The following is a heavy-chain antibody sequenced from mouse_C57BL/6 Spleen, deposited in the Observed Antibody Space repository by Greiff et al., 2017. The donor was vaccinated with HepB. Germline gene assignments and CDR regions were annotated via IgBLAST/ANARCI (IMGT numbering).Heavy chain of an antibody. Sequence: VKLQESGAELVKPGASVKISCKASGYAFSSYWMNWVKQRPGKGLEWIGQIYPGDGDTNYNGKFKGKATLTADKSSSTAYMQLSSLTSEDSAVYFCARSTTVVDWYFDVWGTGTTVTVSS. CDR2: IYPGDGDT. J-gene: IGHJ1*03. CDR3: ARSTTVVDWYFDV. V-gene: IGHV1-80*01. D-gene: IGHD1-1*01. CDR1: GYAFSSYW.